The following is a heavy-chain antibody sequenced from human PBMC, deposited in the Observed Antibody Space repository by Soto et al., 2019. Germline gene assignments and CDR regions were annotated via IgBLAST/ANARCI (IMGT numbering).Heavy chain of an antibody. D-gene: IGHD3-22*01. Sequence: QVQLVQSGAEVKKPGASVKVSCKASGYTFTSYGISWVRQAPGQGLEWMGWISAYNGNTNYAQKLQGRVTMTTDTSTSTAYMELRSLRSDDTVVYYCARAYYYDSSGSKGGAFDIWGQGTMVTVSS. V-gene: IGHV1-18*04. CDR1: GYTFTSYG. J-gene: IGHJ3*02. CDR2: ISAYNGNT. CDR3: ARAYYYDSSGSKGGAFDI.